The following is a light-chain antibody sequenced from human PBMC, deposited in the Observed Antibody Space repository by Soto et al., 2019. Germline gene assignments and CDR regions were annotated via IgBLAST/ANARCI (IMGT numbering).Light chain of an antibody. J-gene: IGLJ1*01. CDR2: EVT. Sequence: QSVLTQPASVSESPGQSITISCTGTSSDVGAYHYVSWYQQHPGKAPKLLIYEVTNRPSGISTRFSGSKSGNTASLTISGLQAEDEADYYCCSYAGSTTPYVFGIGTKVTVL. V-gene: IGLV2-14*01. CDR1: SSDVGAYHY. CDR3: CSYAGSTTPYV.